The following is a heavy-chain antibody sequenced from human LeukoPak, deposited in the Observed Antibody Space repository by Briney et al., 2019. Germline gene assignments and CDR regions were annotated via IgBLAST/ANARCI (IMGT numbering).Heavy chain of an antibody. Sequence: GASVKVSCKASGYTFTGYYMHWVRQAPGQGLEWMGWINPKSGGTNYAQKLQGRVTMTTDTSTSTAYMELRSLRSDDTAVYYCARAHADFWSGYEKSKFDYWGQGTLFTVSS. V-gene: IGHV1-2*02. J-gene: IGHJ4*02. CDR3: ARAHADFWSGYEKSKFDY. D-gene: IGHD3-3*01. CDR1: GYTFTGYY. CDR2: INPKSGGT.